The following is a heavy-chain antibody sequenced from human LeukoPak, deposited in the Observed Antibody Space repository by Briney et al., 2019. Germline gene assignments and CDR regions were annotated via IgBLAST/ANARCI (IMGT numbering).Heavy chain of an antibody. CDR2: ISNDGTST. CDR1: GFTFNNYW. Sequence: QAGGSLRLSCAGSGFTFNNYWIHWVRQAPGKGLVWLSRISNDGTSTIYADSVRGRFTISRDNAKNTLFLQMNSLRVEDTAVYFCARDYGGNRRAFDIWGQGTMVTVSS. V-gene: IGHV3-74*01. J-gene: IGHJ3*02. CDR3: ARDYGGNRRAFDI. D-gene: IGHD4-23*01.